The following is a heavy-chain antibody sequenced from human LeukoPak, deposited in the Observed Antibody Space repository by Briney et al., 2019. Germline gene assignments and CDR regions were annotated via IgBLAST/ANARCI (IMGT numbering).Heavy chain of an antibody. Sequence: SETLSLTCTVSGGSISSYYWGWIRQPPGKGLEWIGSIYYSGSTYYNPSLKSRVTISVDTSKNQFSLKLSSVTAADTAVYYCATSQYYYGSGSSDYWGQGTLVTVSS. CDR3: ATSQYYYGSGSSDY. V-gene: IGHV4-39*01. CDR2: IYYSGST. J-gene: IGHJ4*02. CDR1: GGSISSYY. D-gene: IGHD3-10*01.